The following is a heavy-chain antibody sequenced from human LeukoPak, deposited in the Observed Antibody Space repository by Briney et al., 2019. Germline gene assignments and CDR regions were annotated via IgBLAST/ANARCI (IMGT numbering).Heavy chain of an antibody. CDR3: AKRGVVIRVILVGFHKEAYYFDS. D-gene: IGHD3-22*01. Sequence: PGGSLRLSCAVSGFTFSSSWMHWLRQAPGKGLVWVSRINSDGSSTSYADSVKGRFTISRDNPKNTLYLQMNILRAEDTAVYFCAKRGVVIRVILVGFHKEAYYFDSWGQGALVTVSS. J-gene: IGHJ4*02. V-gene: IGHV3-74*01. CDR2: INSDGSST. CDR1: GFTFSSSW.